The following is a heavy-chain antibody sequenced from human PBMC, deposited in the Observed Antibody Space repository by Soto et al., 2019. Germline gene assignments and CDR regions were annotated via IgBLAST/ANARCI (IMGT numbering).Heavy chain of an antibody. D-gene: IGHD4-17*01. CDR2: ISSSGSTI. J-gene: IGHJ6*02. V-gene: IGHV3-48*03. Sequence: EVQLVESGGGLVQPGGSLRLSCAASGFTFSSYEMNWVRQAPGKGLEWVSYISSSGSTIYYADSVKGRFTISRDNAKNSLYLQMNSLRAEDTAVYYCARAYGDYGRTTDGMDVWGQGTTVTVSS. CDR3: ARAYGDYGRTTDGMDV. CDR1: GFTFSSYE.